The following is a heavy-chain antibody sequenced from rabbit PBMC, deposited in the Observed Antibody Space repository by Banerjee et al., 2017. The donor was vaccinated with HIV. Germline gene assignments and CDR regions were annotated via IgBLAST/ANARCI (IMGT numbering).Heavy chain of an antibody. D-gene: IGHD8-1*01. V-gene: IGHV1S40*01. CDR1: GFDLSSYYW. CDR2: IWTSSANA. CDR3: AGSSTSNYYWNL. J-gene: IGHJ4*01. Sequence: QSLEESGGGLVKPEGSLTLTCKASGFDLSSYYWMCWVRQAPGKGLEWIACIWTSSANAYYASWAKGRFTISKTSSTTVTLQMASLTAADKATYFCAGSSTSNYYWNLWGPGTLVTVS.